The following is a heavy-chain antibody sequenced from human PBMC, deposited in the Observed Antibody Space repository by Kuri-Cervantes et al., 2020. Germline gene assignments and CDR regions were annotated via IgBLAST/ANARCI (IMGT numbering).Heavy chain of an antibody. CDR3: AREERGSDTTD. J-gene: IGHJ4*02. D-gene: IGHD1-1*01. Sequence: GESLKISCAASGVTVRSNHMSWVRQAPGKGLEWVSVIYSDSSTYYADSVKGRFTISRDNSKNTLYLQMHSLRAEDTAVYYCAREERGSDTTDWGQGTLVTVSS. V-gene: IGHV3-53*01. CDR1: GVTVRSNH. CDR2: IYSDSST.